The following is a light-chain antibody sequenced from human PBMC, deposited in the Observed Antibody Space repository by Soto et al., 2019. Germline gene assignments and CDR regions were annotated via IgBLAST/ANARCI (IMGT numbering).Light chain of an antibody. Sequence: EIVLTQSPATLSLSPGERATLSCRASQSISNYLAWYQQKPGQAPRLLIYDASNRATAIPDRFSGSGSGTDFTLTISSLEPEDFAIYYCQQRRDWPPFTFGPGTPVDMK. CDR2: DAS. V-gene: IGKV3-11*01. J-gene: IGKJ3*01. CDR1: QSISNY. CDR3: QQRRDWPPFT.